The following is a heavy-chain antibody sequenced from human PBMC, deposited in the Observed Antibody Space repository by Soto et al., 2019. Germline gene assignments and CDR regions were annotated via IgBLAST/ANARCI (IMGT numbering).Heavy chain of an antibody. CDR3: AKAKNDYNWDNRLPFDY. V-gene: IGHV3-23*01. CDR1: GFTLRTYA. Sequence: GGSLRLSCEPSGFTLRTYAMTWVRQAPGKGLEWVSLISANDVGTYYAESVKTRFTISTDQSRNTAYLQMDSLRADDTAIYYCAKAKNDYNWDNRLPFDYWGQGTLVTVSS. D-gene: IGHD3-10*01. CDR2: ISANDVGT. J-gene: IGHJ4*02.